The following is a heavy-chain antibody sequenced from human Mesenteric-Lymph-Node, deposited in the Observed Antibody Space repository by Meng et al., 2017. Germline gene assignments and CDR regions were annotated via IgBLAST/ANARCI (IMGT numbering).Heavy chain of an antibody. CDR3: ARGTTTPPGTGWGYFCDY. J-gene: IGHJ4*02. D-gene: IGHD3-10*01. V-gene: IGHV3-48*03. CDR1: GFTFSNYD. Sequence: GESLKISCADSGFTFSNYDMNWVRQAPGKGLEWVSYISSSGRTIYYADSVKGRFTISRDNAKNSLYLQMNSLRAEDTAVYYCARGTTTPPGTGWGYFCDYWGKGTLVTVSS. CDR2: ISSSGRTI.